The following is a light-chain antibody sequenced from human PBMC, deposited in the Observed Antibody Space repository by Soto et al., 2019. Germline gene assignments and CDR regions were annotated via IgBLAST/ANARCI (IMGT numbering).Light chain of an antibody. Sequence: QPVLTQPASVSGSPGQSITISCTGTSSDVGSYNLVSWYQQHPGKAPKLMIYEGSKRPSGVSNRFSGSKSGNTASLTISGLQAEDEADYYCCSYAGISTLVFGGGTKLTVL. V-gene: IGLV2-23*01. CDR1: SSDVGSYNL. CDR2: EGS. J-gene: IGLJ3*02. CDR3: CSYAGISTLV.